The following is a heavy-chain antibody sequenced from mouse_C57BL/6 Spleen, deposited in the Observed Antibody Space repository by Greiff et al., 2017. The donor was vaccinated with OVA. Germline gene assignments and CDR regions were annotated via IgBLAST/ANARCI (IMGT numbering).Heavy chain of an antibody. V-gene: IGHV1-82*01. J-gene: IGHJ2*01. Sequence: QVQLKQSGPELVKPGASVKISCKASGYAFSSSWMNWVKQRPGQGLEWIGRIYPGDGDTNYNGKFKGKATLTADKSSSTAYMQLSSLTSADSAVYFCAVITTVVDLFDDWGQGTTLTVAS. CDR1: GYAFSSSW. CDR3: AVITTVVDLFDD. CDR2: IYPGDGDT. D-gene: IGHD1-1*01.